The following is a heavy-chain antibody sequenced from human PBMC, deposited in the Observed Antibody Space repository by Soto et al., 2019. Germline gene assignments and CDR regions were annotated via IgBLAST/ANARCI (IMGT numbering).Heavy chain of an antibody. CDR1: GGSISSYY. V-gene: IGHV4-59*01. Sequence: SETLSLTCTVSGGSISSYYWSWIRQPPGKGLEWIGYIYYSRSTNYNPSLKSRVTISVDTSKNQFSLKLSSVTAADTAVYYCARDYTEQWLVPLHAFDIWGQGTMVTVSS. D-gene: IGHD6-19*01. CDR2: IYYSRST. CDR3: ARDYTEQWLVPLHAFDI. J-gene: IGHJ3*02.